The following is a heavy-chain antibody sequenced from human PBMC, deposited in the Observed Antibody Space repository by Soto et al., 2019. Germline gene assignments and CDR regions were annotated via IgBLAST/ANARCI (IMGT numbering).Heavy chain of an antibody. V-gene: IGHV3-23*01. CDR2: ITDNGGRT. CDR3: AKERATTTAFDY. Sequence: GGSLRLSCAASGFTFSRDGMSWVRQAPGKGLEWVSLITDNGGRTYYADSVKGRFTISRDNSKNTLFLQMNSLRAEDTAVYYCAKERATTTAFDYWGQGVMVTVSS. CDR1: GFTFSRDG. J-gene: IGHJ4*02. D-gene: IGHD4-17*01.